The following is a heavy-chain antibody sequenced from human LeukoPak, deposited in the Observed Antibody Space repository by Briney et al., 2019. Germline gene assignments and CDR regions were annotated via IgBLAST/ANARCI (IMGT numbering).Heavy chain of an antibody. CDR2: ISPNTGGT. J-gene: IGHJ4*02. D-gene: IGHD6-19*01. CDR1: GYTFTDYY. V-gene: IGHV1-2*02. Sequence: ASVTVSCKASGYTFTDYYMHWVRQAPGQGPEWMGWISPNTGGTNYGHNFKGRVTMTRDTSISTAYMELNSLTSDDTAVYYCARGAGTAWVKADYWGQGTLVTVSS. CDR3: ARGAGTAWVKADY.